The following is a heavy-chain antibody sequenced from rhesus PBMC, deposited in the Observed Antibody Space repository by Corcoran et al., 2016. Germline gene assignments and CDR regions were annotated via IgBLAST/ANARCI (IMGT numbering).Heavy chain of an antibody. CDR3: ARGSYGSGYSTYYFDY. CDR1: GYTFTAHY. V-gene: IGHV1-111*02. CDR2: VDPEDGEA. Sequence: EVQLVPSGAEVKKPGATVKTSCKASGYTFTAHYLTWVRQAPGKGLEWMGGVDPEDGEADYAQKFQDRVTITADMSTDTAYMELSSLRSEDTAVYYCARGSYGSGYSTYYFDYWGQGVLVTVSS. D-gene: IGHD3-28*01. J-gene: IGHJ4*01.